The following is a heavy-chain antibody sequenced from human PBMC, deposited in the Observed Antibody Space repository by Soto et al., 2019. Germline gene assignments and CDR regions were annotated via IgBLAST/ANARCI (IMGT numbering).Heavy chain of an antibody. J-gene: IGHJ4*02. CDR2: MNPNSGNT. D-gene: IGHD6-19*01. V-gene: IGHV1-8*01. CDR3: ARGVLIVAGTPLPGY. Sequence: ASVKVSCKASGYTFTSYDINWVRQATGQGLEWMGWMNPNSGNTGYAQKFQGRVTMTRNTSISTAYMELSILRSEDTAVYYCARGVLIVAGTPLPGYWGQGTLVTVSS. CDR1: GYTFTSYD.